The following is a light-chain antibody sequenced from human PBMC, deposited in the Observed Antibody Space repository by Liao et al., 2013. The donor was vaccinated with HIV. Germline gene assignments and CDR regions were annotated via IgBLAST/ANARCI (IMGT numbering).Light chain of an antibody. J-gene: IGLJ2*01. Sequence: SYELTQPPSVSVAPGETARISCGGDNLGGKSVHWYQQKPGQAPVLVIYYDSDRPSGIPERFSGSNSGNTATLTISRVEAGDEADYYCQVWDSSSDHPVFGGGTKLTVL. CDR1: NLGGKS. CDR3: QVWDSSSDHPV. CDR2: YDS. V-gene: IGLV3-21*04.